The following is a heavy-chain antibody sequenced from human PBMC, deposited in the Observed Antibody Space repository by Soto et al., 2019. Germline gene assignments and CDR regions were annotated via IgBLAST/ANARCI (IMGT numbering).Heavy chain of an antibody. CDR2: IDSDGSST. CDR3: ARGRPYGMDV. V-gene: IGHV3-74*01. CDR1: GFTFGSYW. J-gene: IGHJ6*02. Sequence: EVQLVESGGGLVQPGGSLRVSCAASGFTFGSYWMNWVRQAPGKGLVWVSRIDSDGSSTTYADSVKGRFTTSRDSAKNTLYLQMSSLRVEATAVYYCARGRPYGMDVWGPGTTVTVSS.